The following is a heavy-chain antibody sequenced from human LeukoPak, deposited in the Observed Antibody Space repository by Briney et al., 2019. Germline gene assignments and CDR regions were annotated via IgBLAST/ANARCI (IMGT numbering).Heavy chain of an antibody. Sequence: PGGSLRLSCAASGFTFSSCSMNWVRQAPGKGLEWVSSISSSSSYIYYADSVKGRFTISRDNSKNTLYLQMNSLRAEDTAVYYCAKDGPNYDFWSGPHFDYWGQGTLVTVFS. CDR3: AKDGPNYDFWSGPHFDY. J-gene: IGHJ4*02. CDR1: GFTFSSCS. CDR2: ISSSSSYI. D-gene: IGHD3-3*01. V-gene: IGHV3-21*01.